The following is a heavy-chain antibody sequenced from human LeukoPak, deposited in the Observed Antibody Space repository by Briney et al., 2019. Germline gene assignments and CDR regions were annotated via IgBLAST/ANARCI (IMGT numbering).Heavy chain of an antibody. D-gene: IGHD6-13*01. J-gene: IGHJ4*02. CDR2: VSGGGSTI. CDR1: GFTFSSYN. CDR3: AIRTATGTNYFDY. V-gene: IGHV3-48*02. Sequence: PGGSLRLSCAASGFTFSSYNMNWVRQAPGKGLEWISYVSGGGSTIYYADSVKGRFIISRDNDKNSLYLQMNSLRDEDTAVYYCAIRTATGTNYFDYWGQGTLVTVSS.